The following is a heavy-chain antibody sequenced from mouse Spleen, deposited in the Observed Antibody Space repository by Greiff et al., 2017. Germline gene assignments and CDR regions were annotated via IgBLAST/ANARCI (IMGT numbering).Heavy chain of an antibody. V-gene: IGHV5-17*01. D-gene: IGHD2-12*01. Sequence: EVHLVESGGGLVKPGGSLKLSCAASGFTFSDYGMHWVRQAPEKGLEWVAYISSGSSTIYYADTVKGRFTISRDNAKNTLFLQMTSLRSEDTAMYYCARNSYYSYDVLAYWGQGTLVTVSA. CDR1: GFTFSDYG. CDR3: ARNSYYSYDVLAY. J-gene: IGHJ3*01. CDR2: ISSGSSTI.